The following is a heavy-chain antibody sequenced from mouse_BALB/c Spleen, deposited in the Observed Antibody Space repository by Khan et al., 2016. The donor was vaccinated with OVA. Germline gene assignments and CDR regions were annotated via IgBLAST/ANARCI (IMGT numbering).Heavy chain of an antibody. CDR3: AWHGYGGFAY. V-gene: IGHV1-18*01. CDR2: ITPNNGGT. Sequence: VRLQQSGPELVKPGASVKIPGKASGYTFTDYNMDWVKQSHGKSLEWIGDITPNNGGTIYSQNFKGKATLTVDKSSSTAYLELRSLTSEDTAVYYCAWHGYGGFAYWGQGTLVTVSA. CDR1: GYTFTDYN. D-gene: IGHD2-2*01. J-gene: IGHJ3*01.